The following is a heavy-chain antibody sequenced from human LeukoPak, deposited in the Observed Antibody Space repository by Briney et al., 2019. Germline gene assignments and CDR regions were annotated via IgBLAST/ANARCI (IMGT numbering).Heavy chain of an antibody. CDR3: ARGIFYGGRNQYIWFDL. D-gene: IGHD4-23*01. V-gene: IGHV4-34*01. Sequence: PSETLSLACAVYGGPFRGFFWSWIRQAPGKGLEWIGEISHSGSPNYNPSLRSRITISLDTSKSQFSLRLTSVTAADSAVYFCARGIFYGGRNQYIWFDLWGQGTLVTVSS. CDR1: GGPFRGFF. CDR2: ISHSGSP. J-gene: IGHJ5*02.